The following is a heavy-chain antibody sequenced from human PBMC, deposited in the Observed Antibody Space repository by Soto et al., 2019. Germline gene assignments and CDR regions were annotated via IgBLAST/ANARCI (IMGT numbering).Heavy chain of an antibody. CDR1: GFTFSSYA. V-gene: IGHV3-23*01. D-gene: IGHD2-8*01. CDR3: AKGGIGRPPVLEY. CDR2: ISDGGDGS. J-gene: IGHJ1*01. Sequence: PGGSLRLSCAASGFTFSSYAMTWVRQAPGKGLEWISSISDGGDGSYYADSVKGRFTLSRDNSKNTLSLQMNSLRADDTAVHYCAKGGIGRPPVLEYWGQGSLVTVSS.